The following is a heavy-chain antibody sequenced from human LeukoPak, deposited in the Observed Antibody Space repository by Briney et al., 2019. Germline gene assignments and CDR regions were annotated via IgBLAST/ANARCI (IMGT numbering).Heavy chain of an antibody. V-gene: IGHV1-58*01. J-gene: IGHJ4*02. Sequence: GTSVKVSGKSSGFTFTTSAVQWVGQARGQRLEWIGWIVVGSGNTDYARKFQERVTITRDMSTSTAYMELSSLRSEDTAVYYCVAGKDSGRNRPFDSWGQGTLVTVSS. CDR1: GFTFTTSA. CDR3: VAGKDSGRNRPFDS. CDR2: IVVGSGNT. D-gene: IGHD1-26*01.